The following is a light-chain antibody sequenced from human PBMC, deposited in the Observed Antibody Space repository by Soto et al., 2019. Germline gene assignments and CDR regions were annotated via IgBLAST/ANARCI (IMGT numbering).Light chain of an antibody. CDR3: QQRSNWPIT. CDR1: QSVSSY. J-gene: IGKJ5*01. Sequence: ETVLTQSPATLSSSPGERATLSSRASQSVSSYLAWYQQKPGQAPRLLIYDASNRATGIPARFSGSGSGTDFTLTISSLEPEDFAVDYCQQRSNWPITFGQGTRLEI. V-gene: IGKV3-11*01. CDR2: DAS.